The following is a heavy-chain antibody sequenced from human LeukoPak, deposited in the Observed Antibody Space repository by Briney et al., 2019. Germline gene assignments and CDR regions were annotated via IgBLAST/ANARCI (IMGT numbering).Heavy chain of an antibody. CDR1: GGSFSGYY. Sequence: PSETLSLTCAVYGGSFSGYYWSWIRQPPGKGLEWIGEINHSGSTNYNPSLKSRVTISVDTSKNQFSLKLSSVTAADTAVYYCARGWPYDSYWFDPWGQRTLVTVSS. CDR3: ARGWPYDSYWFDP. J-gene: IGHJ5*02. D-gene: IGHD5-12*01. CDR2: INHSGST. V-gene: IGHV4-34*01.